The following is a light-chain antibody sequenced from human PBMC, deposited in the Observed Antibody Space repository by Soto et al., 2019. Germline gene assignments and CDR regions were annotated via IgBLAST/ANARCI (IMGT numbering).Light chain of an antibody. Sequence: DIQMTQSPSTLSASVGDGVTITCLASQSISNRLAWYQQKPGEAPKYLIYDASTLDSGAPSRFSGSGSGTESALSTSSLQPDDFATYSCQQYNSYQWTVGQGTKVEI. J-gene: IGKJ1*01. CDR2: DAS. CDR3: QQYNSYQWT. CDR1: QSISNR. V-gene: IGKV1-5*01.